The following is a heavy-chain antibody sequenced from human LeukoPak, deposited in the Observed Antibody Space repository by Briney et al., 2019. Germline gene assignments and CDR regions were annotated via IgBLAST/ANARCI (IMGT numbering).Heavy chain of an antibody. D-gene: IGHD5-18*01. Sequence: ASVKVSCKASGYTFTSYDINWMRQATGQGLEWMGWMNPNSGNAGYAQKFQGRVTMTRNTSISTAYMELSSLRSEDTAVYYCARGVGIQHYYYYYYMDVWGKGTTVTVSS. CDR2: MNPNSGNA. CDR3: ARGVGIQHYYYYYYMDV. J-gene: IGHJ6*03. CDR1: GYTFTSYD. V-gene: IGHV1-8*01.